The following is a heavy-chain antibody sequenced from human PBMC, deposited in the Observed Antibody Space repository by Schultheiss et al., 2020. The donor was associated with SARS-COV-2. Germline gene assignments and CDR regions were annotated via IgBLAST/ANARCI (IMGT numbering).Heavy chain of an antibody. CDR2: ISYDGSNK. CDR1: GFTFSSYG. V-gene: IGHV3-30*03. CDR3: AQQLGTDSDY. J-gene: IGHJ4*02. D-gene: IGHD6-6*01. Sequence: GESLKISCAASGFTFSSYGMHWVRQAPGKGLEWVAVISYDGSNKYYADSVKGRFTISRDNSKNTLYLQMNSLRAEDTAVYYCAQQLGTDSDYWGQGTLVTVSS.